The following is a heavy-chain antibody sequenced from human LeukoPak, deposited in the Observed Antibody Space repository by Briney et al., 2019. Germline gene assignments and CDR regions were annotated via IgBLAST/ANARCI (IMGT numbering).Heavy chain of an antibody. Sequence: SETLSLTCTVSGGSISSGSYYWSWIRQPAGKGLEWIGRIYTSGSTNYNPSLKSRVTISVDTSKNQFSLKLSSVTAADTAVYYCARGGEYYYDSSGYLVWGQGTLVTVSS. J-gene: IGHJ1*01. CDR3: ARGGEYYYDSSGYLV. V-gene: IGHV4-61*02. CDR1: GGSISSGSYY. CDR2: IYTSGST. D-gene: IGHD3-22*01.